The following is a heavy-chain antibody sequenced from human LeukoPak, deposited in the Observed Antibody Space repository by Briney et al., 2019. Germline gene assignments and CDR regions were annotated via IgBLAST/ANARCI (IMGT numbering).Heavy chain of an antibody. CDR1: GGSISSYY. J-gene: IGHJ3*02. CDR2: ISDIGSI. V-gene: IGHV4-59*12. Sequence: PSETLSLTCTVSGGSISSYYWSWIRQPPGKGLEWIAYISDIGSINYNPSLKSRVTMSVDTSKNQFSLKLSSVTAADTAVYYCARDRILTIFGVVTNHDAFDIWGQGTMVTVSS. D-gene: IGHD3-3*01. CDR3: ARDRILTIFGVVTNHDAFDI.